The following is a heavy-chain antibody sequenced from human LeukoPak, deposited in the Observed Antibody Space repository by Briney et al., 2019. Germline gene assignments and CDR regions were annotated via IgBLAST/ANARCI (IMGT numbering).Heavy chain of an antibody. J-gene: IGHJ5*02. CDR2: INHSGST. CDR3: ARGRTGRRAHVLRYFAAGGFDP. D-gene: IGHD3-9*01. Sequence: PSETLSLTCAVYGGSFSGYYWSWIRQPPGKGLEWIGEINHSGSTNYKPSLKRRVTISVDTSKNQSSLKLSSVTAADTAVYYCARGRTGRRAHVLRYFAAGGFDPWGQGTLVTVSS. CDR1: GGSFSGYY. V-gene: IGHV4-34*01.